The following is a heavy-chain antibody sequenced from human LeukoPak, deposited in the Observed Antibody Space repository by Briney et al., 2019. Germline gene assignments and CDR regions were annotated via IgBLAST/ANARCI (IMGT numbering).Heavy chain of an antibody. Sequence: ASVKVSCKASGYTFTTYAMSWVRQAPGQGLEWMGWINPNSGGTNYAQKFQGRVTMTRDTSISTAYMELSRLRSDDTAVYYCARPARQKQQLPTIWGQGTLVTVSS. V-gene: IGHV1-2*02. CDR3: ARPARQKQQLPTI. D-gene: IGHD6-13*01. CDR2: INPNSGGT. J-gene: IGHJ4*02. CDR1: GYTFTTYA.